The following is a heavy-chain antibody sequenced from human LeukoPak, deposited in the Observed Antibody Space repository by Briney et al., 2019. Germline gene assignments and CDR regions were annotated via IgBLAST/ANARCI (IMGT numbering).Heavy chain of an antibody. D-gene: IGHD6-13*01. CDR1: GFTFSDHY. J-gene: IGHJ4*02. CDR3: ARDQSSSWYHY. Sequence: GMSLRLSCAASGFTFSDHYMSWIRQAPGKGLEWVSYISSSGSTIYYADSVKGRFTVSRDNAKNSLYLQMNSLRAEDTAVYYCARDQSSSWYHYWGQGTLVTVSS. CDR2: ISSSGSTI. V-gene: IGHV3-11*01.